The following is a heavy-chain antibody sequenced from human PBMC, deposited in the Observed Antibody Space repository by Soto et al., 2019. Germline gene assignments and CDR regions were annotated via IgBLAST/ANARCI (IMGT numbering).Heavy chain of an antibody. D-gene: IGHD3-22*01. CDR1: GGSISSYY. V-gene: IGHV4-59*01. CDR2: IYYSVST. Sequence: TSETLSLTCTVSGGSISSYYWSWIRQPPGKGLEWIGYIYYSVSTNYNPSLKSRVTISVDTSKNQFSLRAEDMAVYYCARGSGYPPYYFDYWGQGTLVTVSS. CDR3: ARGSGYPPYYFDY. J-gene: IGHJ4*02.